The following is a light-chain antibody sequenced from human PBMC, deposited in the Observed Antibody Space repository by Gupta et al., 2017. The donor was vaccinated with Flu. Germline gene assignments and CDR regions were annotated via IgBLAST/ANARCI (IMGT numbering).Light chain of an antibody. Sequence: DIQMTQSPSTLSVPVGDRVTITCRASQSISSWLAWYQQKPGKAPKLLIYKASSLERGVPSRFSGSGSGTEFTLTISSLQPDDFATYYCQQYNSDSPSWTFGQGTKVEIK. J-gene: IGKJ1*01. CDR3: QQYNSDSPSWT. CDR1: QSISSW. V-gene: IGKV1-5*03. CDR2: KAS.